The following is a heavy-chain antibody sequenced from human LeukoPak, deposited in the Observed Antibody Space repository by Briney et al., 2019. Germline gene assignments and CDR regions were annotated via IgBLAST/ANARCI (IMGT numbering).Heavy chain of an antibody. CDR3: AREGDYYDILTGYYSGYYFDY. CDR2: ISYDGSNK. Sequence: GRSLRLSCAASGFTFSSYAMHWVRQAPGKGLEWVAVISYDGSNKYYADSVKGRFTISRDNAKNSLYLQMNSLRAEDTAVYYCAREGDYYDILTGYYSGYYFDYWGQGTLVTVSS. CDR1: GFTFSSYA. V-gene: IGHV3-30*04. J-gene: IGHJ4*02. D-gene: IGHD3-9*01.